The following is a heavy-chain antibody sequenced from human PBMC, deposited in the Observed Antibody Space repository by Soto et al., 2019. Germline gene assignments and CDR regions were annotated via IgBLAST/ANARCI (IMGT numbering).Heavy chain of an antibody. CDR1: SDSISSYY. CDR3: ARGTSWQLPFDY. D-gene: IGHD2-15*01. CDR2: ISYSGST. J-gene: IGHJ4*02. Sequence: ETLSLPCTVSSDSISSYYWSWIRQPPGKRLEWIGYISYSGSTDYNPSLKSRVTISGDTSKNQFSLKVSSVTAADTAVYYCARGTSWQLPFDYWGQGTLVTVSS. V-gene: IGHV4-59*01.